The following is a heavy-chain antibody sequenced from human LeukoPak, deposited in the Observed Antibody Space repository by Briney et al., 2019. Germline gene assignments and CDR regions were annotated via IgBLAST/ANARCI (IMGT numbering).Heavy chain of an antibody. Sequence: SVKVSCKASGGTFSSYAISWVRQAPGQGLEWMGRIIPILGIANYAQKFQGRVTTTADKSTSTAYMELSSLRSEDTAVYYCARNDWSGQLWLFSWFDPWGQGTLVTVSS. J-gene: IGHJ5*02. D-gene: IGHD5-18*01. CDR2: IIPILGIA. V-gene: IGHV1-69*04. CDR1: GGTFSSYA. CDR3: ARNDWSGQLWLFSWFDP.